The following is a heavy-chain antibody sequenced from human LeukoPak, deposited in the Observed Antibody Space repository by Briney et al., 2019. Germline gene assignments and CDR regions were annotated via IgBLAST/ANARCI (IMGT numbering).Heavy chain of an antibody. CDR2: ISSNGGST. CDR1: GFTFSSYA. D-gene: IGHD3-10*01. CDR3: ATSLGELWFGEPVDY. V-gene: IGHV3-64*01. J-gene: IGHJ4*02. Sequence: QSGGSLRLSCAASGFTFSSYAMHWVRQALGKGLEYVSAISSNGGSTYYANSVKGRFTISRDNSKNTLYLQMGSLRAEDMAVYYCATSLGELWFGEPVDYWGQGTLVTVSS.